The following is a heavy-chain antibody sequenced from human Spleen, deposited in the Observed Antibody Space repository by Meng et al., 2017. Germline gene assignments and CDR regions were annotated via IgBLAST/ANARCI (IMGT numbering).Heavy chain of an antibody. CDR1: GFTFSDYY. CDR2: IYYSGST. V-gene: IGHV4-38-2*02. CDR3: ARDSPLGGYGAVDYFDY. D-gene: IGHD3-16*01. Sequence: ESLKISCAASGFTFSDYYMSWIRQAPGKGLEWIGSIYYSGSTYYNPSLKSRVTISVDTSKNQFSLKLSSVTAADTAVYYCARDSPLGGYGAVDYFDYWGQGTLVTVSS. J-gene: IGHJ4*02.